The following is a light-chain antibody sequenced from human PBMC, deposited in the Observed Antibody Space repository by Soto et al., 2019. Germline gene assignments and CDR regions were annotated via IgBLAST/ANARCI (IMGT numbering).Light chain of an antibody. CDR1: QDIRND. CDR3: LQDYNYPRT. V-gene: IGKV1-6*01. Sequence: ALQMTQSPTSLSASVGDRVTITCRASQDIRNDLGWYQQKPGKAPQLLIYAASTLQSGVPSRFSGSGSGTDFTLTISSLQAEYFATYYCLQDYNYPRTFGQGTTVEIK. CDR2: AAS. J-gene: IGKJ1*01.